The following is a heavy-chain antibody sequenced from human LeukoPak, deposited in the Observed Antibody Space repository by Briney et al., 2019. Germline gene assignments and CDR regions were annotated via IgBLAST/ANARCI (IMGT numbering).Heavy chain of an antibody. Sequence: GGSLRLSCAASGFTFKSYGMSWVRQAPGKGLEWVSAIRGSCRGTSYAFSVKGRFTISRDNSKNTLYLQMNSLRDEDTALYYCAKAGIGVVGYFDYWGQGTLVTVSS. J-gene: IGHJ4*02. CDR3: AKAGIGVVGYFDY. CDR2: IRGSCRGT. CDR1: GFTFKSYG. V-gene: IGHV3-23*01. D-gene: IGHD6-19*01.